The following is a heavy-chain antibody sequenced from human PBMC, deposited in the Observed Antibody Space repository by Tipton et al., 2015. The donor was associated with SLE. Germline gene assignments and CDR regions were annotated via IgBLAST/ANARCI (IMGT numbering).Heavy chain of an antibody. CDR3: AGLPGGADAFDI. V-gene: IGHV4-39*07. D-gene: IGHD3-10*01. J-gene: IGHJ3*02. Sequence: TLSLTCTVSGGSISSSSYYWGWIRQPPGKGLEWIGSIYYSGSTYYNPSLKSRVTRSVDTSKNQFSLKLSSVTAADTAVYYCAGLPGGADAFDIWGQGTMVTVSS. CDR1: GGSISSSSYY. CDR2: IYYSGST.